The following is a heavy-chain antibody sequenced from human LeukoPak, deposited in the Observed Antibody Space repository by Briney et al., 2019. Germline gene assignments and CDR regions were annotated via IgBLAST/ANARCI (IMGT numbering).Heavy chain of an antibody. CDR3: AREGMDHYYGSGIQDY. D-gene: IGHD3-10*01. J-gene: IGHJ4*02. CDR2: INPNSGGT. Sequence: VASVKVSCKASGYTFTGYYMHWVRQAPGQGLEWMGWINPNSGGTNYAQKFQGRVTMTRDTSISTAYMELSSLRSDDTAVYYCAREGMDHYYGSGIQDYWGQGTLVTVSS. V-gene: IGHV1-2*02. CDR1: GYTFTGYY.